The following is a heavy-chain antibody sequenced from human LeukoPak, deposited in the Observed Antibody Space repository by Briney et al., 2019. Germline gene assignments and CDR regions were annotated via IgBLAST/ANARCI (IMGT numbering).Heavy chain of an antibody. V-gene: IGHV3-23*01. Sequence: GGSLRLSCAASGFTFSSYAMSWVRQAPGKGLEWVSAISGSGGSTYYADSVKGRFTISRDNSKNTLYLQMNSLRAEDTAVYYCAKPVGVGASADDAFDIWGQGTMVTVSS. D-gene: IGHD1-26*01. CDR3: AKPVGVGASADDAFDI. CDR2: ISGSGGST. J-gene: IGHJ3*02. CDR1: GFTFSSYA.